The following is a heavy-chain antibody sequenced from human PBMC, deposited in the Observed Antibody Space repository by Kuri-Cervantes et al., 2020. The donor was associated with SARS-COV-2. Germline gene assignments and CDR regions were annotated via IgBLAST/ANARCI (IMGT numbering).Heavy chain of an antibody. CDR2: IYHSGRT. Sequence: SETLSLTCAVSGYSISSGYYWGWIRQPPGKGLECIGSIYHSGRTYYNPSLKSRVTISVDTSKNQFSLKLSSVTAAGTAVYYCARQSGWDAFDIWGQGTMVTVSS. J-gene: IGHJ3*02. CDR1: GYSISSGYY. V-gene: IGHV4-38-2*01. D-gene: IGHD3-10*01. CDR3: ARQSGWDAFDI.